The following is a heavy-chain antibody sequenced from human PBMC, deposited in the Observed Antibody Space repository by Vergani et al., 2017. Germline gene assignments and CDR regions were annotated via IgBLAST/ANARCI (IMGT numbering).Heavy chain of an antibody. J-gene: IGHJ3*02. V-gene: IGHV3-11*01. CDR3: ARDQADLGFWSGYAQDAFDI. D-gene: IGHD3-3*01. CDR1: GFTFSDYY. Sequence: QVQLVESGGGLVKPGGSLRLSCAASGFTFSDYYMSWIRQAPGKGLEWVSYISSSGSTIYYADSVKGRFTISRDNAKNSLYLQMNRLRAEDTAVYYCARDQADLGFWSGYAQDAFDIWGQGTMVTVSS. CDR2: ISSSGSTI.